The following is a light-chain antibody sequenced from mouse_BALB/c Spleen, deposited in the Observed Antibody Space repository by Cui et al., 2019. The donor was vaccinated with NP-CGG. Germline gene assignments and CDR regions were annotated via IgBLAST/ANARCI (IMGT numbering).Light chain of an antibody. CDR2: GTK. J-gene: IGLJ1*01. CDR3: ALWYSNHWV. CDR1: TGAVTTSNY. V-gene: IGLV1*01. Sequence: QAVVTQPSALTTSPGETVTLTCRSSTGAVTTSNYANWVQEKPDYLFTGLIGGTKNRAPGVPARFSGSLIGDKAALTITGAQTEDEAIYFCALWYSNHWVFGGGTKLTVL.